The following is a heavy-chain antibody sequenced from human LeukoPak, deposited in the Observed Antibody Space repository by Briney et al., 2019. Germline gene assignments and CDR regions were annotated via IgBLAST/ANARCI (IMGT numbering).Heavy chain of an antibody. V-gene: IGHV1-46*01. CDR2: INPSGGST. D-gene: IGHD1-26*01. J-gene: IGHJ3*02. Sequence: SVKVSCKASGYTFTSYGISWVRQAPGQGLEWMGIINPSGGSTSYAQKFQGRVTMTRDMSTSTVYMELSSLRSEDTAVYYCARDPIDSGSYYGAFDIWGQGTMVTVSS. CDR3: ARDPIDSGSYYGAFDI. CDR1: GYTFTSYG.